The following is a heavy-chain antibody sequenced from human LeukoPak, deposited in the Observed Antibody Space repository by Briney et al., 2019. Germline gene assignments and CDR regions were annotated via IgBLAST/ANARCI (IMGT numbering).Heavy chain of an antibody. CDR2: IHYTGTT. CDR1: SGSISSGDYY. J-gene: IGHJ4*02. D-gene: IGHD1-26*01. V-gene: IGHV4-31*03. Sequence: PSQTLSLTCTVSSGSISSGDYYWSWIRQRPGKGLEWIGYIHYTGTTYYNPSLKSRVTISLDTSKSQFSLKLSSVTAADTAIYYCASQIVGAFFAYWGQGTLVTVSS. CDR3: ASQIVGAFFAY.